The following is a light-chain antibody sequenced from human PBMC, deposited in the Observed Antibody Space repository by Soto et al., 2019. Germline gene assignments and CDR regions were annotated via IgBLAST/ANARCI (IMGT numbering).Light chain of an antibody. CDR3: QQYNSYSWT. CDR1: QSISFY. V-gene: IGKV1-5*01. Sequence: DIQMTQSPSSLSASVGDRVTITCRASQSISFYLNWYQQKPGKAPKLLIYDASSLESGVPSRFSGSGSGTEFTLTISSLQPDDFATYYCQQYNSYSWTFGQGTKV. J-gene: IGKJ1*01. CDR2: DAS.